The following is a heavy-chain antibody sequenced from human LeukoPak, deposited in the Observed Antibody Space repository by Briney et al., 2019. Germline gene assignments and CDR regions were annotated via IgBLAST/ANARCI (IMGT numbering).Heavy chain of an antibody. V-gene: IGHV3-23*01. D-gene: IGHD3-10*01. CDR1: GITFKYFA. J-gene: IGHJ4*03. CDR2: IYSDGSRT. CDR3: AREYYGYFDF. Sequence: GGSLRLSCAASGITFKYFAMSWLRQAPGKGLEWVSTIYSDGSRTGSPDSVKGRFTISRDNSKDTFFLQMNSLRAEDTAIYFCAREYYGYFDFWGKGTLVTVSS.